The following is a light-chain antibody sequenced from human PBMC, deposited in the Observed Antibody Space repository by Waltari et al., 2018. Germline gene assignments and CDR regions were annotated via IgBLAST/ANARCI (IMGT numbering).Light chain of an antibody. CDR3: QQRTNWPPIT. Sequence: ETVLTQSPATLSVSPGERATLPCRASQSVSNYLAWYQQKTGQAPRLLIYDASNRATGIPARFSGSGSGTDFTLTISSLEPEDFAVYYCQQRTNWPPITFGPGTKVDMK. CDR2: DAS. J-gene: IGKJ3*01. CDR1: QSVSNY. V-gene: IGKV3-11*01.